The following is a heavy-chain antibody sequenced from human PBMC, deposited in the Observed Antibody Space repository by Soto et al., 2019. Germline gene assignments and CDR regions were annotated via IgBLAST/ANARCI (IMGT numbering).Heavy chain of an antibody. CDR2: IDTSGTKI. CDR1: GYTFGDYY. D-gene: IGHD3-3*01. Sequence: GGSLRLSCAASGYTFGDYYMSWIRQAPGKGLEWISYIDTSGTKIYYADSVKGRFTITRDNAKNSLYLEMNSLRDEDTAVYYCASHYDMWSGYLSPVDYWGQGTLVTVSS. V-gene: IGHV3-11*01. CDR3: ASHYDMWSGYLSPVDY. J-gene: IGHJ4*02.